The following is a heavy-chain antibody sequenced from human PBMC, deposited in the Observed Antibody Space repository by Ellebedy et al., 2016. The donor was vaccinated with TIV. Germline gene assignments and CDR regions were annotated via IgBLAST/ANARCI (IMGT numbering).Heavy chain of an antibody. Sequence: AASVKVSCKAAGYTFTHYAMHWVRQAPGQRLEWMGWIIAGSGNTKYSQKFQGRVIITRDTSASAAYLELGGLRDEDTAVYYCARDVGSPGSPLDYWGQGTLVTVSS. D-gene: IGHD3-10*01. CDR1: GYTFTHYA. CDR3: ARDVGSPGSPLDY. J-gene: IGHJ4*02. V-gene: IGHV1-3*01. CDR2: IIAGSGNT.